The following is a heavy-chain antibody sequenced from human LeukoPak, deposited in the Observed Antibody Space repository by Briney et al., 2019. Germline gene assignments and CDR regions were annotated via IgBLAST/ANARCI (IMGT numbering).Heavy chain of an antibody. V-gene: IGHV4-59*12. D-gene: IGHD3-22*01. CDR3: AREMGYYDSSGYGTYSDY. CDR2: IYYSGST. Sequence: SETLSLTCTVSGGSISSYYWSWIRQPPGKGLEWIGYIYYSGSTNYNPSLKSRVTISVDTSKNQFSLKLTSVTATDTAVYYCAREMGYYDSSGYGTYSDYWGQGVLVTVSS. CDR1: GGSISSYY. J-gene: IGHJ4*02.